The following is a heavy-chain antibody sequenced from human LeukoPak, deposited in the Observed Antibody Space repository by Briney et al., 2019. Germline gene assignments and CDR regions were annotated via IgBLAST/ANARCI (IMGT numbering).Heavy chain of an antibody. D-gene: IGHD4-23*01. Sequence: PGGSLRLSCAASGFTFTTYAMSWVRQAPGKGLEWVSAITGSGGSTYYADSMKGRFTISRDNSKNTLYPQMNSLRAEDTAVYYCAKPLTVVTRAYDYWGQGTLVTVSS. V-gene: IGHV3-23*01. CDR2: ITGSGGST. CDR1: GFTFTTYA. J-gene: IGHJ4*02. CDR3: AKPLTVVTRAYDY.